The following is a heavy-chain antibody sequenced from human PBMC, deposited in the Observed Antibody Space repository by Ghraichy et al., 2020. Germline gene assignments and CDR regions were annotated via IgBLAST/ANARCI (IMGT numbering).Heavy chain of an antibody. Sequence: SETLSLTCNVSGGSIRSHYWSWIRQPPGKGLEWIGYMFYSGSADYNPSLKSRVTISVDTSKNQFSLKLTSVTAADTAVYYCARLKGDFHFYGMDVLGQGTTVAVSS. CDR2: MFYSGSA. CDR3: ARLKGDFHFYGMDV. J-gene: IGHJ6*02. V-gene: IGHV4-59*11. CDR1: GGSIRSHY.